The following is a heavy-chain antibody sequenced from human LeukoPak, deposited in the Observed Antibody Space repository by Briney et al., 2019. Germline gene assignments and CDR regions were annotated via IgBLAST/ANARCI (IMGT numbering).Heavy chain of an antibody. V-gene: IGHV3-30*03. CDR3: TTDIGELVVYAMGGFAFDI. CDR2: ISNDGSDK. J-gene: IGHJ3*02. D-gene: IGHD2-8*02. Sequence: PGGSLRLSCAASGFTFRSYGMHWVRQAPGKGLEWVAVISNDGSDKYYADSVKGRFTIARDNSKNTLYLQMNSLKTEDTAVYYCTTDIGELVVYAMGGFAFDIWGQGTMVTVSS. CDR1: GFTFRSYG.